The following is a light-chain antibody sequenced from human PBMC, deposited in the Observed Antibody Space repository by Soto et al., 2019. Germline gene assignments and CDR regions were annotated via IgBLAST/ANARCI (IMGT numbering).Light chain of an antibody. CDR2: DAS. CDR1: QSVTRY. V-gene: IGKV3-11*01. CDR3: QQRSNWPRM. J-gene: IGKJ1*01. Sequence: EIVLTRSPATLSLSPGERATLSCRASQSVTRYLAWYQQNPGQAPRLLIYDASNRATGIPARFSGSGSGTDFTLTISSLEPEDFAVYYCQQRSNWPRMFGQGTKVDIK.